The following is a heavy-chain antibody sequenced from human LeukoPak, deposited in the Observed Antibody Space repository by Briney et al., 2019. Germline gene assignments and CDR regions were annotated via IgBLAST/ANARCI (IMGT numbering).Heavy chain of an antibody. CDR1: GYSISSGYY. J-gene: IGHJ5*02. V-gene: IGHV4-38-2*02. CDR3: ARVPHSGSYFLRWSDP. Sequence: PSETLSLTCIVSGYSISSGYYWGWIRQPPGKGLEWIGSIYHSGSTYYNPSLKSRVTISVDTSKNPFSLKLSSVTAADTAVYYCARVPHSGSYFLRWSDPWGQGTLVTVSS. D-gene: IGHD1-26*01. CDR2: IYHSGST.